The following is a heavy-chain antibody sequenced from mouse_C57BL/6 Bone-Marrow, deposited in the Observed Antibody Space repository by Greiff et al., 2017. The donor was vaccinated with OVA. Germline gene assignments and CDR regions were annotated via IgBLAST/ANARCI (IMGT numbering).Heavy chain of an antibody. V-gene: IGHV5-15*04. Sequence: EVKVEESGGGLVQPGGSLKLSCAASGFTFSDYGMAWVRQAPRQGPEWVAFISNLAYSIYYADTVTGRFTISRENAKNTLYLEMSSLRSEDTAMYYCARRGLPYYYAMDYWGQGTSVTVSS. D-gene: IGHD2-4*01. CDR2: ISNLAYSI. CDR3: ARRGLPYYYAMDY. J-gene: IGHJ4*01. CDR1: GFTFSDYG.